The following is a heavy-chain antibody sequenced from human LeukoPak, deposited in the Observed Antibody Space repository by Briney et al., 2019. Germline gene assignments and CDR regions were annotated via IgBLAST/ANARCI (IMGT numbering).Heavy chain of an antibody. D-gene: IGHD4-17*01. V-gene: IGHV3-21*06. CDR1: GFTFSSYA. CDR2: ISSSSNYI. Sequence: GGSLRLSCAASGFTFSSYAMTWVRQAPGQGLEWVSCISSSSNYIYYADSVKGRFTISRDNAKNSLYLQMNSLRAEDTAVYYCARDQGLDYGDYTPIDYWGQGTLVTVSS. J-gene: IGHJ4*02. CDR3: ARDQGLDYGDYTPIDY.